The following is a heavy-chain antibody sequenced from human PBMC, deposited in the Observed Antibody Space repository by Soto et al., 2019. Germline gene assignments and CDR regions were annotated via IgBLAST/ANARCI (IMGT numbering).Heavy chain of an antibody. V-gene: IGHV3-23*01. J-gene: IGHJ6*02. D-gene: IGHD3-3*01. CDR2: ISGSGGST. CDR3: AKKRSGVYGMDV. CDR1: GFTFSSYA. Sequence: GGSLRLSCAASGFTFSSYAMNWVRQAPGKGLDWVSVISGSGGSTYYADSVKGRFTISRDNSKNTLYLQMNSLRAEDTAVYYCAKKRSGVYGMDVWGQGTTVTVSS.